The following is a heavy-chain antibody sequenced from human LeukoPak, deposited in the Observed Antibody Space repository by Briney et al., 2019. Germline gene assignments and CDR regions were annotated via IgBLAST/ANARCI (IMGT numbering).Heavy chain of an antibody. CDR3: ARLNEYNWNCYFDY. Sequence: KSSETLSLTCTVSGGSISSYYWSWIRQPPGKGLEWIGYIYYSGSTNYNPSLKSRVTISVDTSKNQFSLKLSSVTAADTAVYYCARLNEYNWNCYFDYWGQGTLVTVSS. D-gene: IGHD1-7*01. CDR1: GGSISSYY. J-gene: IGHJ4*02. V-gene: IGHV4-59*01. CDR2: IYYSGST.